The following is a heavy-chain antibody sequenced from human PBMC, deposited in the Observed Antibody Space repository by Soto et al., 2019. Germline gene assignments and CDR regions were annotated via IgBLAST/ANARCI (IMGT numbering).Heavy chain of an antibody. CDR2: IYPGDSDT. CDR3: VRRRQPSTSSTSKSCFDT. CDR1: GYSFTNYW. J-gene: IGHJ5*02. D-gene: IGHD6-6*01. V-gene: IGHV5-51*01. Sequence: GESLKISCKASGYSFTNYWIGWVRQMPGKGLEWMGFIYPGDSDTIYSPSFQGQVTISADKSITTAYLQWNSLKASDSAMYYCVRRRQPSTSSTSKSCFDTWGQGTLVTVSS.